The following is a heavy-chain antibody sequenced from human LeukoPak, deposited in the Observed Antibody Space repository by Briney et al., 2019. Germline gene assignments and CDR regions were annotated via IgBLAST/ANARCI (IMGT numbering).Heavy chain of an antibody. J-gene: IGHJ6*03. Sequence: GGSLRLSCAASGFTFSSYEMNWVRQAPGKGLEWVSYISSSGSTIYYADSVKGRFTISRDNAKNSLYLQMNSLRAEDTAVYYCARVLMGAGSYYYYYYMDVWGKGTTVTISS. CDR1: GFTFSSYE. V-gene: IGHV3-48*03. CDR3: ARVLMGAGSYYYYYYMDV. CDR2: ISSSGSTI. D-gene: IGHD6-19*01.